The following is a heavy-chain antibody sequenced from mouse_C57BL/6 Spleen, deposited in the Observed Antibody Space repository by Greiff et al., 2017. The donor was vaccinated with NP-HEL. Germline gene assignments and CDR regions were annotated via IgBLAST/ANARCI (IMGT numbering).Heavy chain of an antibody. CDR1: GYAFSSYW. J-gene: IGHJ4*01. V-gene: IGHV1-80*01. D-gene: IGHD2-4*01. Sequence: LQESGAELVKPGASVKISCKASGYAFSSYWMNWVKQRPGKGLEWIGQIYPGDGDTNYNGKFKGKATLTADKSSSTAYMQLSSLTSEDSAVYFCARAGYDYDGYAMDYWGQGTSVTVSS. CDR3: ARAGYDYDGYAMDY. CDR2: IYPGDGDT.